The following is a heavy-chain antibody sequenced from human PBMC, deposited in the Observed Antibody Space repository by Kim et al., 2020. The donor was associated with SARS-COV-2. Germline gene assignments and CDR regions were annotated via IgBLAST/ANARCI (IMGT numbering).Heavy chain of an antibody. J-gene: IGHJ6*02. CDR1: GYTFTSYG. CDR3: ARTLGEAYYYYGMDV. CDR2: ISAYNGNT. D-gene: IGHD3-16*01. Sequence: ASVKVSCKASGYTFTSYGISWVRQAPGQGLEWMGWISAYNGNTNYAQKLQGRVTMTTDTSTSTAYMELRSLRSDDTAVYYCARTLGEAYYYYGMDVWGQGTTVTVSS. V-gene: IGHV1-18*01.